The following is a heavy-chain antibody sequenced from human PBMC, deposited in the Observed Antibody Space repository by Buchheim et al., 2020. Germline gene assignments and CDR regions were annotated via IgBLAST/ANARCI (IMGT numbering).Heavy chain of an antibody. D-gene: IGHD6-13*01. Sequence: EVQLVQSGAEVKKPGESLRISCKGSGYSFTSYWISWVRQMPGKGLEWMGRIDPSDSYTNYSPSFQGHVTIPADKSISTAYPQWSSLKASDTAMYYCARRAPLAAAGTYYYYYGMDVWGQGTT. J-gene: IGHJ6*02. CDR2: IDPSDSYT. CDR1: GYSFTSYW. CDR3: ARRAPLAAAGTYYYYYGMDV. V-gene: IGHV5-10-1*03.